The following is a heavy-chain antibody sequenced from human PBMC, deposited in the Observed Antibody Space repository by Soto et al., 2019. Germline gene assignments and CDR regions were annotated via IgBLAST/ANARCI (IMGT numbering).Heavy chain of an antibody. V-gene: IGHV1-2*02. Sequence: ASVKVSCKASGYTFTAFYMNWVRQAPGEGLEGMGWVNPNTGVTEYAQKFQGRVTMTRDTCINTAYMELSGLTSDDTAVYYLTTLKLVPWGAGTMV. J-gene: IGHJ5*02. CDR3: TTLKLVP. CDR2: VNPNTGVT. D-gene: IGHD6-13*01. CDR1: GYTFTAFY.